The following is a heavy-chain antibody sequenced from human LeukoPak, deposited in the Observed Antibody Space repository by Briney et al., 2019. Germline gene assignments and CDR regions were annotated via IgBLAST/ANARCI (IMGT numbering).Heavy chain of an antibody. V-gene: IGHV3-21*01. D-gene: IGHD1-26*01. CDR2: ISSSSNI. CDR3: AREVVGATTGLWCY. J-gene: IGHJ4*02. Sequence: TGGSLRLSCAASGFTFSSYSMNWVRQAPGKGLEWVSSISSSSNIYYADSVKGRFTISRDNAKNSLYLQMNSLRAEDTAVYYCAREVVGATTGLWCYWGEGTLVTVSS. CDR1: GFTFSSYS.